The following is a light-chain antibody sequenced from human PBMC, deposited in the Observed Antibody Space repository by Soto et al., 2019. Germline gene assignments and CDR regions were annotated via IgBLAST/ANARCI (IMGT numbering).Light chain of an antibody. V-gene: IGKV3D-7*01. Sequence: IVMSQFRAIPALSPGKGATLSCRASQSVSSSYLSWYQQKPGQAPRLLIYGASARATGIPARFSGSGSGTDFTLPISSRQLEDFALYYCQQYYNLPWTFGQGTKVDIK. CDR3: QQYYNLPWT. J-gene: IGKJ1*01. CDR1: QSVSSSY. CDR2: GAS.